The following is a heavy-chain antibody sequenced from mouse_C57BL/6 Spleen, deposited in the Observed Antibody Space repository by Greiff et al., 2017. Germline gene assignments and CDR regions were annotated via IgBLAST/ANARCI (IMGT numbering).Heavy chain of an antibody. J-gene: IGHJ1*03. D-gene: IGHD1-1*01. CDR3: ASLTTVVDWYFDV. V-gene: IGHV1-4*01. Sequence: QVQLQQSGAELARPGASVKMSCKASGYTFTSYTMHWVKQRPGQGLEWIGYINPSSGYTKYNQKFKDKATLTADKSSSTAYMQLSSLTSEDSAVDYCASLTTVVDWYFDVWGTGTTVTVSS. CDR1: GYTFTSYT. CDR2: INPSSGYT.